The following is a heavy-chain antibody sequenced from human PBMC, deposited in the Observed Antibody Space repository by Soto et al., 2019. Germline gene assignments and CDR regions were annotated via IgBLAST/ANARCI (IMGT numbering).Heavy chain of an antibody. CDR1: GGSISSSSYY. V-gene: IGHV4-39*02. J-gene: IGHJ6*02. Sequence: QLQLQESGPGLVKPSETLSLTCTVSGGSISSSSYYWGWIRQPPGKGLEWIGSIYYSGSTYYNPPLKSRVTISEDTSKNYFPLMRSSVTAADTAVYYCTRLYGMDVWGQGTTVTVSS. CDR2: IYYSGST. CDR3: TRLYGMDV.